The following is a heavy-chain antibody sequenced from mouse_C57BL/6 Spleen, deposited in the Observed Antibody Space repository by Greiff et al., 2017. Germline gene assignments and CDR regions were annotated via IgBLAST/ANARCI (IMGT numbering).Heavy chain of an antibody. D-gene: IGHD1-1*01. CDR3: ATYYYGSSLHWDAMDY. J-gene: IGHJ4*01. CDR1: GYTFTSYW. V-gene: IGHV1-61*01. CDR2: IYPSDSET. Sequence: QVKLQQPGAELVRPGSSVKLSCKASGYTFTSYWMDWVKQRPGKGLAWIGNIYPSDSETHYNQKFKDKATMTVDQSSSPAYMQLSSLTSEDSAVYYGATYYYGSSLHWDAMDYWGQGTSVTVSS.